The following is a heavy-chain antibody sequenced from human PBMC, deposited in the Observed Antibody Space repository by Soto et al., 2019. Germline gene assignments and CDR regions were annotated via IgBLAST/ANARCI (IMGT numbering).Heavy chain of an antibody. D-gene: IGHD6-13*01. J-gene: IGHJ4*02. CDR3: ARKDIAGNSVDF. V-gene: IGHV5-51*01. Sequence: GESLKISCKASGYSFTTYWIGWVRQMPGKGLEWMGIIYPGDSDTRYSPSFQGQVTISADKSISTAYLQWSSLKASDSAMFYCARKDIAGNSVDFWGQGTLVTVSS. CDR2: IYPGDSDT. CDR1: GYSFTTYW.